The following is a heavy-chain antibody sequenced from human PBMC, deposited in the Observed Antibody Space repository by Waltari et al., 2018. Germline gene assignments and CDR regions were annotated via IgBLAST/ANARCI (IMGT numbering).Heavy chain of an antibody. CDR3: AREDGSGSYDY. J-gene: IGHJ4*02. CDR1: GFTFSSYA. D-gene: IGHD3-10*01. V-gene: IGHV3-30-3*01. CDR2: ISYDGSNK. Sequence: QVQLVESGGGVVQPGRSLRLSCAASGFTFSSYAMHWVRQAPGKGLGWVAVISYDGSNKYYADSVKGRFTISRDNSKNTLYLQMNSLRAEDTAVYYCAREDGSGSYDYWGQGTLVTVSS.